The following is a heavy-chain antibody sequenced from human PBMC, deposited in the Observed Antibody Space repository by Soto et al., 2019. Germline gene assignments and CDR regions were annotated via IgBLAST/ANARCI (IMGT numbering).Heavy chain of an antibody. CDR2: INSDGSSR. Sequence: GGSLRLSCAASAFTFSSYWMHWVRQAPGKGLVWVSRINSDGSSRDYADSVKGRFTISRDNAKNTLYLQMSSLRVEDTAVYYCAISYYYYDMDVWGQGTTVTVSS. CDR1: AFTFSSYW. J-gene: IGHJ6*02. CDR3: AISYYYYDMDV. V-gene: IGHV3-74*01.